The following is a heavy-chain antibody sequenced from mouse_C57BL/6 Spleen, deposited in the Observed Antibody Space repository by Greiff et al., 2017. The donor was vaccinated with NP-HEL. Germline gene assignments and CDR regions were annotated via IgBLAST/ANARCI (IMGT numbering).Heavy chain of an antibody. CDR3: AAITTVVATDYFDY. Sequence: VQLKQPGAELVKPGASVKLSCKASGYTFTSYWMHWVKQRPGQGLEWIGMIHPNSGSTNYNEKFKSKATLTVDKSSSTAYMQLSSLTSEDSAVYYCAAITTVVATDYFDYWGQGTTLTVSS. CDR1: GYTFTSYW. CDR2: IHPNSGST. D-gene: IGHD1-1*01. J-gene: IGHJ2*01. V-gene: IGHV1-64*01.